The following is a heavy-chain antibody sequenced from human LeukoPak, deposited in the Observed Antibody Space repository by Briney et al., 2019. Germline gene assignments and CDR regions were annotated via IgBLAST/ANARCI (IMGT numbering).Heavy chain of an antibody. CDR1: GYSFTSNW. D-gene: IGHD3-22*01. CDR2: IYPGDSDT. CDR3: ARYYYDSSGSESNAFDI. V-gene: IGHV5-51*01. J-gene: IGHJ3*02. Sequence: HGESLKISCKGSGYSFTSNWIGWVRQMPGKGLEWMGIIYPGDSDTKYSPSFQGQVTISADKSIITAYLQWSSLKASDTAMYYCARYYYDSSGSESNAFDIWGQGTMVTVPS.